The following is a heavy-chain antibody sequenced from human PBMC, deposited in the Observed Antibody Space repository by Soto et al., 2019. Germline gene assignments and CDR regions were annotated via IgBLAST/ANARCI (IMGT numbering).Heavy chain of an antibody. CDR1: GFTFTSHW. V-gene: IGHV3-74*01. Sequence: GASLRLSCAASGFTFTSHWMHWVRQPPGKWLVWVSRVNSDGSSTTYAESVKGRFTISRDNAKNTLYLQMNSLRAEDTAVYFCAREGGPYCEKPSCLRPFNYWGQRTPVTVSS. D-gene: IGHD2-21*01. J-gene: IGHJ4*02. CDR3: AREGGPYCEKPSCLRPFNY. CDR2: VNSDGSST.